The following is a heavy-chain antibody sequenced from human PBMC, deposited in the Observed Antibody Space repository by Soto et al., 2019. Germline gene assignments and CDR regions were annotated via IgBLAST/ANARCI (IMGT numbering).Heavy chain of an antibody. CDR3: AKVRSSSSDAFDI. CDR2: ISGSGGST. D-gene: IGHD6-6*01. V-gene: IGHV3-23*01. CDR1: GFTFSSYA. Sequence: GSLRLSCAASGFTFSSYAMSWVRQAPGKGLEWVSGISGSGGSTYYADSVKGRFTISRDNSRNTLYLQMNSLRAEDTALYYCAKVRSSSSDAFDIWGQGTMVTVSS. J-gene: IGHJ3*02.